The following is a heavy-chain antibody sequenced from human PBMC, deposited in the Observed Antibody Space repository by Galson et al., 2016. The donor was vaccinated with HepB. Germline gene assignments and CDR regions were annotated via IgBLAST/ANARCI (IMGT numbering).Heavy chain of an antibody. J-gene: IGHJ4*02. CDR3: AKAKLWFGELLPGD. V-gene: IGHV3-30*02. Sequence: SLRLSCAAFGFTFSSYGMHWVRQAPGKGLEWVAFIWYDGSNKYYADSVKGRFTISRDTSKNTLNLQMNSLRAEDTAVYYCAKAKLWFGELLPGDWGQGTLVIVSS. D-gene: IGHD3-10*01. CDR1: GFTFSSYG. CDR2: IWYDGSNK.